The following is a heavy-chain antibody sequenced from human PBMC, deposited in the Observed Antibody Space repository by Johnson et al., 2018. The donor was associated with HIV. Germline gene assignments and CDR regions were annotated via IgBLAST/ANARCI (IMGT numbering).Heavy chain of an antibody. CDR2: IKSKTDGGTT. D-gene: IGHD2-2*01. CDR1: GFTFSNAW. V-gene: IGHV3-15*01. CDR3: TTEKHAPRAFDI. J-gene: IGHJ3*02. Sequence: VQLVESGGGLVKPGASLRPSRAASGFTFSNAWLSWVRQAPGKGLEWVGRIKSKTDGGTTDYAAPVKGRFTISRDDSKNTLYLQMNSLKTEDTAVYYCTTEKHAPRAFDIWGQGTMVTVSS.